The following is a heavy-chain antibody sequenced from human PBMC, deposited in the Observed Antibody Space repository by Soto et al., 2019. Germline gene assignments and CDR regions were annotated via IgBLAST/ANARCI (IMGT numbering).Heavy chain of an antibody. CDR2: ISGSGGST. Sequence: GGSLRLSCAASGFTFSSYAMSWVRQAPGKGLEWVSSISGSGGSTYYADSVKGRFTISRDNSKNTLYLQMNSLRAEDTAIYYCAKDRWYDSSGYPIDYWGQGTLVTVSS. CDR1: GFTFSSYA. V-gene: IGHV3-23*01. D-gene: IGHD3-22*01. CDR3: AKDRWYDSSGYPIDY. J-gene: IGHJ4*02.